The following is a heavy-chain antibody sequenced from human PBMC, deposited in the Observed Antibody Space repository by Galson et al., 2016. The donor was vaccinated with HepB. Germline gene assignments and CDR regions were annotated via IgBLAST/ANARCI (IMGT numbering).Heavy chain of an antibody. CDR3: AKVGFSDLDY. V-gene: IGHV3-23*01. CDR1: GFTFSSYA. CDR2: ISSRGEHI. Sequence: SLRLSCAASGFTFSSYAMSWVRQSPGEGLEWVSSISSRGEHISYAYSVKGRFTNSRDNSKNTVSILMSSLRADDTAIYYCAKVGFSDLDYWGQGTLVTVSS. J-gene: IGHJ4*02. D-gene: IGHD1-26*01.